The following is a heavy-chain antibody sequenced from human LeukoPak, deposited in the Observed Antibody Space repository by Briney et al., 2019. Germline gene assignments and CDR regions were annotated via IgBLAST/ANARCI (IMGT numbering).Heavy chain of an antibody. Sequence: SETLSLTCAVSGGSISNGNWWSWVRQPPGKGLEWIGEIYHSGGTSYNPSLKSRVTISVDKSKNQLSLDLNSVTAADTAVYYCARNGAYCIDYWGQGTLVTVSS. D-gene: IGHD2-8*01. CDR2: IYHSGGT. J-gene: IGHJ4*02. V-gene: IGHV4-4*02. CDR1: GGSISNGNW. CDR3: ARNGAYCIDY.